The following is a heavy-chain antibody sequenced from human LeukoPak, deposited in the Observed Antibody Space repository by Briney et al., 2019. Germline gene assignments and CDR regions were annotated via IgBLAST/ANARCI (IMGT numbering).Heavy chain of an antibody. D-gene: IGHD3-3*01. CDR2: IYHSGST. CDR3: TIGGSSYYPGY. J-gene: IGHJ4*02. CDR1: GFTVSSNY. V-gene: IGHV4-59*08. Sequence: GSLRLSCAASGFTVSSNYMSWVRQPPGKGLEWIGYIYHSGSTNYNPSLKSRVTISVDTSKNQFSLKLNSVTAADTAVYYCTIGGSSYYPGYWGQGTLVTVSS.